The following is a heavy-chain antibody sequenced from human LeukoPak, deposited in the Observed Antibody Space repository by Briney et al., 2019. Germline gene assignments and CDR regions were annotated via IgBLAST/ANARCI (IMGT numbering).Heavy chain of an antibody. Sequence: GGSLRLSCAASGITLSSYWMHWVRQAPGKGLVWVARINSDGSSTRYADSVKGRFTISRDNAKNTLYLQMNSLRGEDTAVYYCARGYDYDSSAYPGGYYGMDVWGQGTTVTVSS. CDR2: INSDGSST. J-gene: IGHJ6*02. CDR1: GITLSSYW. V-gene: IGHV3-74*01. CDR3: ARGYDYDSSAYPGGYYGMDV. D-gene: IGHD3-22*01.